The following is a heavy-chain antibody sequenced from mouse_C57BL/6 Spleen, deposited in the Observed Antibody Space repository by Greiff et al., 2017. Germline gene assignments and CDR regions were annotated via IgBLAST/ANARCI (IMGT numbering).Heavy chain of an antibody. V-gene: IGHV1-80*01. CDR1: GYAFSSYW. Sequence: VESGASVKISCTASGYAFSSYWMNWVKQRPGKGLEWIGQIYPGDGDTNYNGKFKGKATLTADKSSSTAYMLLSSLTSEDSAVYFCARHGSSRGFDYWGQGTTLTVSS. CDR3: ARHGSSRGFDY. J-gene: IGHJ2*01. CDR2: IYPGDGDT. D-gene: IGHD1-1*01.